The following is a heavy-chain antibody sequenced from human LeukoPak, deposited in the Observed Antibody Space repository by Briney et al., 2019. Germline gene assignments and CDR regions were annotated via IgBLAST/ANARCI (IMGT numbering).Heavy chain of an antibody. CDR1: GFTFSSYG. CDR2: IRYDGSNK. V-gene: IGHV3-30*02. Sequence: GGSLRLSCAASGFTFSSYGMYWVRQAPGKGLEWVAFIRYDGSNKYYADSVKGRFTISRDNSKNTLYLQMNSLRAEDTAVYYCAKDYGGNKGLFDYWGQGTLVTVSS. CDR3: AKDYGGNKGLFDY. D-gene: IGHD4-23*01. J-gene: IGHJ4*02.